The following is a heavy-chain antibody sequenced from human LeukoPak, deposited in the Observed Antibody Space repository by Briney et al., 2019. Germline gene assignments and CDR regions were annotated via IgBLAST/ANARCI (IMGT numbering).Heavy chain of an antibody. Sequence: ASVKVSCKASGGAFSSYAIGWVRLAPGQGLEWMGRIIPILGIANYAQKFQGRVTITADKSTSTAYMELSSLRSEDTAVYYCAKDYYDSSGYLAYWGQGTLVTVSS. CDR1: GGAFSSYA. J-gene: IGHJ4*02. CDR3: AKDYYDSSGYLAY. CDR2: IIPILGIA. V-gene: IGHV1-69*04. D-gene: IGHD3-22*01.